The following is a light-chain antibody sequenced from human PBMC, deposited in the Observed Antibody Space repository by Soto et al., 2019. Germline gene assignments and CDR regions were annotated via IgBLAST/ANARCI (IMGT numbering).Light chain of an antibody. Sequence: QSVLTQPASVSGSPGQSITISCTGTSGDVGGYNYVPWYQLHPGKAPKLIIYEVSHRPSGASNHFSGYESGNTASLTISGLQAEDEADYYCSSYTSTSTPCVFGTGTKVTVL. J-gene: IGLJ1*01. CDR2: EVS. CDR3: SSYTSTSTPCV. CDR1: SGDVGGYNY. V-gene: IGLV2-14*01.